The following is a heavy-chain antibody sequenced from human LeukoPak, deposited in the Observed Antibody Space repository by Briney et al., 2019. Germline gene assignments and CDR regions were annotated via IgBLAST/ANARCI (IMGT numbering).Heavy chain of an antibody. CDR3: ARDPGSINGMDV. D-gene: IGHD2/OR15-2a*01. V-gene: IGHV3-66*01. CDR2: IYTGGTT. J-gene: IGHJ6*02. CDR1: GFTFSSYG. Sequence: PGGSLRLSCAASGFTFSSYGMHWVRQAPGKGLEWVSVIYTGGTTYYADSVKGRFTISRDNSKNTLYLQMNSLRAEDTALYYCARDPGSINGMDVWGQGTTVTVSS.